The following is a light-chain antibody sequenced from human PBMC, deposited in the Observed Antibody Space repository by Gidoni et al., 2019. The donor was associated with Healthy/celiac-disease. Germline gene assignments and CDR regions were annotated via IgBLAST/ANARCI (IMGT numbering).Light chain of an antibody. CDR1: SSNIGSHY. V-gene: IGLV1-47*01. CDR3: AAWDDSLSGYV. Sequence: QSVLTQPPSASGTPGQRVTISCSGSSSNIGSHYVYWYQQLPGTAPKLLIHRNNQRPSGVPDRFSGSKSCTSASLAISGLRSEDEADYYCAAWDDSLSGYVFGTGTKVTGL. J-gene: IGLJ1*01. CDR2: RNN.